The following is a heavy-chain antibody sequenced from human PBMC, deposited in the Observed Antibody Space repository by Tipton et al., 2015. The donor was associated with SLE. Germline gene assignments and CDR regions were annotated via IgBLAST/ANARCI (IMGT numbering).Heavy chain of an antibody. D-gene: IGHD5-12*01. CDR3: ARGIRMEKLATTGPHGY. CDR2: INHSGST. V-gene: IGHV4-34*01. Sequence: GLVKPSETLSLTCDVSSISISKYHWNWIRQSAGKGLEWIGDINHSGSTNYNPSLKSRVTISADTSENQFSLNLSSVTAADTAVYYCARGIRMEKLATTGPHGYWGQGTLVTVSS. CDR1: SISISKYH. J-gene: IGHJ4*02.